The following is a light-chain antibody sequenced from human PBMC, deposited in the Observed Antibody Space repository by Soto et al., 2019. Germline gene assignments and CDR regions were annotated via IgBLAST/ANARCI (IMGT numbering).Light chain of an antibody. J-gene: IGLJ1*01. CDR3: SSYTSSSTRV. Sequence: QSVLTQLASVPGSPGQSITISCTGTSSDVGGYNYVSWYQQHPGKAPKLMIYDVSNRPSGVSNRFSGSKSGNTASLTISGLQAEDEDDYYCSSYTSSSTRVFGTGTEVTVL. CDR2: DVS. CDR1: SSDVGGYNY. V-gene: IGLV2-14*01.